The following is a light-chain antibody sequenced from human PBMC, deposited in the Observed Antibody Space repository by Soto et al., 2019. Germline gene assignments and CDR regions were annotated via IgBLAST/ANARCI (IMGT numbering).Light chain of an antibody. CDR1: SSNIGGNS. J-gene: IGLJ1*01. CDR3: GSWDSSLSAYV. Sequence: VLTQPPSVSAAPGQRVTISCSGSSSNIGGNSVSWYQQLPGTAPKLLIYDDDKRPSGIPDRFSGSKSGTSATLGITGFQTGDEADYYCGSWDSSLSAYVFGTGTKVTV. V-gene: IGLV1-51*01. CDR2: DDD.